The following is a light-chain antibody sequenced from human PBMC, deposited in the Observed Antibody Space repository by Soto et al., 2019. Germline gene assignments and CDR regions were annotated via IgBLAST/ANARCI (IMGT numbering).Light chain of an antibody. CDR2: GAS. CDR1: QILRGSY. Sequence: EVVLTQSPGTLSLSPGDRAALSCRASQILRGSYLAWYQQKPGQAPRLLIYGASTRLTGIPDRFSGSGSGTDFTLTISRLEPEDFAVYYCQQYGSSPRAFGQGTKVAFK. CDR3: QQYGSSPRA. J-gene: IGKJ1*01. V-gene: IGKV3-20*01.